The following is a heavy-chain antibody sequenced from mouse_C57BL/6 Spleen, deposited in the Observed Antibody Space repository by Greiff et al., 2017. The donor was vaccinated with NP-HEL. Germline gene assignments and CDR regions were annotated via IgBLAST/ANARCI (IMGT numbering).Heavy chain of an antibody. J-gene: IGHJ4*01. D-gene: IGHD2-5*01. CDR3: ARYKGAAYYSKEDAMDY. V-gene: IGHV7-3*01. Sequence: VQLKESGGGLVQPGGSLSLSCAASGFTFTDYYMSWVRQPPGKALEWLGFIRNKANGYTTEYSASVKGRFTISRDNSQSILYLQMNALRAEDSATYYCARYKGAAYYSKEDAMDYWGQGTSVTVSS. CDR2: IRNKANGYTT. CDR1: GFTFTDYY.